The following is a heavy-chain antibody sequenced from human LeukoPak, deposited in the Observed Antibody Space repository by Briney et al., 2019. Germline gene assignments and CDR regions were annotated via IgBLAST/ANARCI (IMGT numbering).Heavy chain of an antibody. CDR1: GGTFSSYA. CDR2: IIPIFGIA. Sequence: ASVKVSCKASGGTFSSYANSWVRQAPGQGLEWMGRIIPIFGIANYAQKFQGRVTITADKSTSTAYMELSSLRSEDTAVYYCARTSSGWYEGNHLGYWGQGTLVTVSS. V-gene: IGHV1-69*04. J-gene: IGHJ4*02. CDR3: ARTSSGWYEGNHLGY. D-gene: IGHD6-19*01.